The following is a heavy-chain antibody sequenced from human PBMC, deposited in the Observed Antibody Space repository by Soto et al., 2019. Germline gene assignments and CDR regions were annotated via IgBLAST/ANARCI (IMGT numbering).Heavy chain of an antibody. CDR2: IKQDGSEK. CDR1: GFTFSSYW. D-gene: IGHD3-3*01. V-gene: IGHV3-7*01. CDR3: ARHAYYDFWSGYYTHFDY. J-gene: IGHJ4*02. Sequence: GGSLRLYCAASGFTFSSYWMSWVRQAPGKGLEWVANIKQDGSEKYYVDSVKGRFTISRDNAKNSLYLQMNSLRAADTAVYYCARHAYYDFWSGYYTHFDYWGQGTLVTVSS.